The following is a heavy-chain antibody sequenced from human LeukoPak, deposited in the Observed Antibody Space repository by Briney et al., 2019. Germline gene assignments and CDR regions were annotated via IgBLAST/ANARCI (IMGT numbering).Heavy chain of an antibody. J-gene: IGHJ4*02. CDR3: ARARMVATIFDY. V-gene: IGHV1-8*01. D-gene: IGHD5-12*01. CDR1: GYTFTSYD. Sequence: ASVKISCKASGYTFTSYDINWVRQATGQGLEWMGWMNPNSGNTGYAQKFQGRVTMTRNTSISTAYMELNSLRAEDTAVYYCARARMVATIFDYWGQGTLVTVSS. CDR2: MNPNSGNT.